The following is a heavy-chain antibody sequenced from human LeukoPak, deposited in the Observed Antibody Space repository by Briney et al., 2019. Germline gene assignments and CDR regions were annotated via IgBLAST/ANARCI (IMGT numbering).Heavy chain of an antibody. Sequence: SVKVSCKASGGTSSSYAISWVRQAPGQGLEWMGGIIPIFGTANYAQKFQGRVTITTDESTSTAYMELSSLRSEDTAVYYCARPFGNYGHDAFDIWGQGTMVTVSS. V-gene: IGHV1-69*05. J-gene: IGHJ3*02. CDR3: ARPFGNYGHDAFDI. CDR2: IIPIFGTA. CDR1: GGTSSSYA. D-gene: IGHD4-17*01.